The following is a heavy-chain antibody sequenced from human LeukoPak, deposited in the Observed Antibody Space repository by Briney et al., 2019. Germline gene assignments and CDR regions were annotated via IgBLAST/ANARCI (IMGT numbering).Heavy chain of an antibody. CDR3: ARSPERRNGPGGPDY. CDR1: GGSISSGGYY. CDR2: IYYSGST. D-gene: IGHD3-10*01. Sequence: SETLSLTCTVSGGSISSGGYYWSCIRQHPGKGLEWIGYIYYSGSTYYNPSLKSRVTISVDTSKNQFSLKLSSVTAADTAVYYCARSPERRNGPGGPDYWGQGTLVTVSS. V-gene: IGHV4-31*03. J-gene: IGHJ4*02.